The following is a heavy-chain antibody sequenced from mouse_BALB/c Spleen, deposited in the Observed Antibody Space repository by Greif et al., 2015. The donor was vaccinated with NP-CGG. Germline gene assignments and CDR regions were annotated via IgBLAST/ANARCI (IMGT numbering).Heavy chain of an antibody. CDR2: ISSGGGST. D-gene: IGHD2-3*01. J-gene: IGHJ4*01. V-gene: IGHV5-12-1*01. Sequence: EVQLVESGGGLVKPGGSLKLSCAASGFAFSSYDMSWVRQTPEKRLEWVAYISSGGGSTYYPDTVKGRFTISRDNAKYTLYPQMSSLKSEDTAMYYCARYDGYYYYAMDYWGQGTSVTVSS. CDR3: ARYDGYYYYAMDY. CDR1: GFAFSSYD.